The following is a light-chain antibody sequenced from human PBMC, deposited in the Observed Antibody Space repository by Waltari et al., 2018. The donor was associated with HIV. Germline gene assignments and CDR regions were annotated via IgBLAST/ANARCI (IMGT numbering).Light chain of an antibody. CDR2: GAS. J-gene: IGKJ2*01. V-gene: IGKV3-15*01. CDR3: QQYNNWPYT. CDR1: QTVSSK. Sequence: EMVMTQSPATLSASVGKRVTLSCRASQTVSSKLAWYQQKPGQAPWLLIYGASTRATGVPARFSGSGSGTDFTLSISNLQSEDFAVYYCQQYNNWPYTFGQGTKLEIK.